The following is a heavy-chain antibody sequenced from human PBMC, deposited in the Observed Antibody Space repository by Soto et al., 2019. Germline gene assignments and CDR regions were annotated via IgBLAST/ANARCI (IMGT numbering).Heavy chain of an antibody. CDR1: GFTFSGYS. V-gene: IGHV3-48*01. J-gene: IGHJ3*02. Sequence: GGSLRLSCAASGFTFSGYSMNWVRQAPGKGLEWVSYISSSSSTIYYADSVKGRFTISRDNAKNSLYLQMNSLRAEDTAVYYCATNTYYDILTGSHDAYDIWGQGTMVTVSS. CDR3: ATNTYYDILTGSHDAYDI. CDR2: ISSSSSTI. D-gene: IGHD3-9*01.